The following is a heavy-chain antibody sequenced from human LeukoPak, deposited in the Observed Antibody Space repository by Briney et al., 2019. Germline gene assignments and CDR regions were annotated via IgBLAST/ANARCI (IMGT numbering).Heavy chain of an antibody. D-gene: IGHD4-11*01. Sequence: ASVKVSCKASGYTFTDYHIHWVRQAPGQGLEWMGWINPKSGGTNYVLKFQDRVTLTWDTSTSTAYMELSRLRSGDTGIFYCARGLSNFVFGYFMDVWGKGTTVTVSS. CDR3: ARGLSNFVFGYFMDV. CDR2: INPKSGGT. V-gene: IGHV1-2*02. CDR1: GYTFTDYH. J-gene: IGHJ6*03.